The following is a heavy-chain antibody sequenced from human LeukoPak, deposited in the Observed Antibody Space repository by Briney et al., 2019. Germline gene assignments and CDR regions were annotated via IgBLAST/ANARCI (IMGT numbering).Heavy chain of an antibody. J-gene: IGHJ4*02. CDR3: ARDNWNYGRYFDY. Sequence: PSETLSLTCTVSGGSISSYYWSWIRQPPGKGLEWIGYIYHSGSTYYNPSLKSRVTISVDRSKNQFSLKLSSVTAADTAVYYCARDNWNYGRYFDYWGQGTLVTVSS. D-gene: IGHD1-7*01. V-gene: IGHV4-59*12. CDR1: GGSISSYY. CDR2: IYHSGST.